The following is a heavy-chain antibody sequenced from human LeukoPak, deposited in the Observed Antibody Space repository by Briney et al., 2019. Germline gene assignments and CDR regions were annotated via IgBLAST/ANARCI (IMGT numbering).Heavy chain of an antibody. V-gene: IGHV3-23*03. CDR1: DFSFQSFP. J-gene: IGHJ6*02. D-gene: IGHD3-16*02. Sequence: GGSLRLSCAASDFSFQSFPMIWVRQAPGKGLEWVSVIGSDGRNTHYAGSVKGRFTISRDNSKKTLYLQMTSLRAEDTALYFCANYQQRPPAMDFWGQGTTVTVSS. CDR2: IGSDGRNT. CDR3: ANYQQRPPAMDF.